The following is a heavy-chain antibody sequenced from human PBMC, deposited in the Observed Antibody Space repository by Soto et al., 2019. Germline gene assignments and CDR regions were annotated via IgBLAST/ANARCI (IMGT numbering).Heavy chain of an antibody. J-gene: IGHJ6*03. V-gene: IGHV1-69*02. D-gene: IGHD4-17*01. CDR1: GGTFSSYT. Sequence: QVQLVQSGAEVKKPGSSVKVSCKASGGTFSSYTISWVRQAPGQGLEWMGRIIPILGIANYAQKFQGRVTITADKSTSTAYMELSSLRSEDTAVYYCARARNDDGDYGRSLNDYYMDVWGKGTTVTVSS. CDR2: IIPILGIA. CDR3: ARARNDDGDYGRSLNDYYMDV.